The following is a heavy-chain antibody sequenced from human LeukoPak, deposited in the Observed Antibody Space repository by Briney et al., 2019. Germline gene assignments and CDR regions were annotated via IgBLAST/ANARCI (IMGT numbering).Heavy chain of an antibody. V-gene: IGHV3-53*01. CDR2: IYSDNT. J-gene: IGHJ4*02. Sequence: PGGSLRLSCTVSGFTVSSNSMSWVRQAPGKGLEWVSFIYSDNTHYSDSVKGRFTISRDNSKNTLYLQMNSLRAEDTAFYYCARDSYGDYSAFDYWGQGTLVTVSS. CDR3: ARDSYGDYSAFDY. CDR1: GFTVSSNS. D-gene: IGHD4-17*01.